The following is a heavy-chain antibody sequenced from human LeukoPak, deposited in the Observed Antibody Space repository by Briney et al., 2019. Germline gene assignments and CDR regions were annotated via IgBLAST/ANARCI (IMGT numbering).Heavy chain of an antibody. D-gene: IGHD6-13*01. J-gene: IGHJ5*02. Sequence: GGSLRLSCAASGFTFSSYEMNWVRQAPGQGLEWVSYISSSGSTIYYADSVKGRFTISRDNAKNSLYLQMNSLRAEDTAVYYCARDAKGYSSSGGWFDRWGEGTLVTVPS. CDR1: GFTFSSYE. CDR3: ARDAKGYSSSGGWFDR. V-gene: IGHV3-48*03. CDR2: ISSSGSTI.